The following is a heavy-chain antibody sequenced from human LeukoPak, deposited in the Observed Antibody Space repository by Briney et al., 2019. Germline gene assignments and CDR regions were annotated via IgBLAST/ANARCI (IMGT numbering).Heavy chain of an antibody. Sequence: SETLSLTCTVSGVSINSNSFYWGWARQPPGRGLEWIGIASLSYSGSTYYSPSLESRITISVDMAKSQSSLRLSSVTAADTPVYYCASNLRFLEWLPDSWGQGTLVTVSS. D-gene: IGHD3-3*01. CDR1: GVSINSNSFY. CDR2: LSYSGST. CDR3: ASNLRFLEWLPDS. J-gene: IGHJ4*02. V-gene: IGHV4-39*01.